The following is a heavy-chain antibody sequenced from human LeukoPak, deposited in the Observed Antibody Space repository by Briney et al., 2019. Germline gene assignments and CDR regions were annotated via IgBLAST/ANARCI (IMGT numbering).Heavy chain of an antibody. D-gene: IGHD6-13*01. J-gene: IGHJ4*02. CDR3: ARDLRRIAAATYYYFDY. CDR1: GYTFTSYY. V-gene: IGHV1-46*01. Sequence: ASVKVSCKASGYTFTSYYMHWVRQAPGQGLEWMGIINPSGGSTSYAQKFQGRVTMTRDTSTSTVYMELSSLGSEDTAVYYCARDLRRIAAATYYYFDYWGQGTLVTVSS. CDR2: INPSGGST.